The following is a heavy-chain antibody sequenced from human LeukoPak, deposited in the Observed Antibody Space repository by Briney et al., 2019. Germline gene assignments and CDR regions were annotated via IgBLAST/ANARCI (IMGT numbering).Heavy chain of an antibody. V-gene: IGHV3-7*01. CDR1: GFTFSSYW. D-gene: IGHD4-17*01. Sequence: GGSLRLSCAASGFTFSSYWMSWVRQAPGKGLEWVANIKQDGSEKYYVDSVKGRFTISRDDAKNSLYLQMNSLRAEDTAVYYCARDGTTVTTQGAFDIWGQGTMVTVSS. J-gene: IGHJ3*02. CDR3: ARDGTTVTTQGAFDI. CDR2: IKQDGSEK.